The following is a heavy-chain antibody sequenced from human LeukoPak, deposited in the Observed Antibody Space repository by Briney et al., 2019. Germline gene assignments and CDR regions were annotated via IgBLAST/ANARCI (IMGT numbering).Heavy chain of an antibody. J-gene: IGHJ4*02. D-gene: IGHD2-21*02. CDR1: GFTFSSYA. Sequence: GGSLRLSCAASGFTFSSYAMSWVRQAPGKGLEWVSAISGGGGSTHYADSVKGRFTISRDNSKNTLYLQMNSLRAEDTAVYYCAKASCGGDCYPDYWGQGTLVTVSS. V-gene: IGHV3-23*01. CDR3: AKASCGGDCYPDY. CDR2: ISGGGGST.